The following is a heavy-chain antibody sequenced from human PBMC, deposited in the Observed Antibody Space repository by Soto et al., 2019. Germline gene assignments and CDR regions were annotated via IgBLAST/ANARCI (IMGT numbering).Heavy chain of an antibody. CDR1: GFTLSGYA. CDR3: ARRARPDFYYMDF. J-gene: IGHJ6*03. V-gene: IGHV3-64*01. Sequence: GGSLRLSCAASGFTLSGYAMDWVRQAPGKGLEYVSGTSSNGVGTYYANSVQGRFTISRDNSKNTVYLQMGSLRPEDMVVYYCARRARPDFYYMDFWGKGTTVTVSS. D-gene: IGHD6-6*01. CDR2: TSSNGVGT.